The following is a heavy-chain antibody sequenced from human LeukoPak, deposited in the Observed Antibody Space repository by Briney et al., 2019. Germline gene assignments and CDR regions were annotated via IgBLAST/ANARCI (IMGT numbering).Heavy chain of an antibody. Sequence: ASVKVSCKASGYTFTGYYMHWVRQAPGQGLEWMGWINPNSGGTNYAQKFQGRVTMTRDTSISTVYMELSRLRSDDTAVYYCARERRYCSSTSCYSIGEFDYWGQGTLVTVSS. V-gene: IGHV1-2*02. CDR2: INPNSGGT. CDR3: ARERRYCSSTSCYSIGEFDY. J-gene: IGHJ4*02. CDR1: GYTFTGYY. D-gene: IGHD2-2*01.